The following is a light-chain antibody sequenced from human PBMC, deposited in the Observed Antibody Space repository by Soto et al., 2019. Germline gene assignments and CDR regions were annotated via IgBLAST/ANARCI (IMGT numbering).Light chain of an antibody. Sequence: DIQLTQSPPSLSASVGDGVTITCQASQDITNYLNWYQHKSGKSPKLLIFDAANLEAGVPSRFSGIGSGTQFTFTISSLQPEDVATYSCQQYENRPLTFGGGTKVE. CDR2: DAA. J-gene: IGKJ4*01. CDR3: QQYENRPLT. CDR1: QDITNY. V-gene: IGKV1-33*01.